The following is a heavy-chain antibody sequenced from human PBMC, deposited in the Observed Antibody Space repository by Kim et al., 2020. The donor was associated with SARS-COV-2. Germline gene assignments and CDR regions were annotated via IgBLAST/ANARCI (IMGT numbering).Heavy chain of an antibody. Sequence: SETLSLTCAVYGGSFSGYYWSWIRQPPGKGLEWIGEINHSGSTNYNPSLKSRVTISVDTSKNQFSLKLSSVTAADTAVYYCARVGYYYDSSEPFDAFDIWGQGTMVTVSS. V-gene: IGHV4-34*01. D-gene: IGHD3-22*01. CDR2: INHSGST. CDR3: ARVGYYYDSSEPFDAFDI. CDR1: GGSFSGYY. J-gene: IGHJ3*02.